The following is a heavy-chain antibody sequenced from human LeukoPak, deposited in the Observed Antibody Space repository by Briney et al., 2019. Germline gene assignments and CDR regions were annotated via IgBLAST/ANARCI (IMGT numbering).Heavy chain of an antibody. CDR1: GGTFSSYA. V-gene: IGHV1-69*13. D-gene: IGHD2-15*01. CDR3: ARDACSGGSCYLPWFDP. CDR2: IIPIFGTA. Sequence: GASVKVSCKASGGTFSSYAISWVRQAPGQGLEWMGGIIPIFGTANYAQKFQGRVTITADESTSTAYMELSSLRSEDTAVYYCARDACSGGSCYLPWFDPWGQGTLVTVSS. J-gene: IGHJ5*02.